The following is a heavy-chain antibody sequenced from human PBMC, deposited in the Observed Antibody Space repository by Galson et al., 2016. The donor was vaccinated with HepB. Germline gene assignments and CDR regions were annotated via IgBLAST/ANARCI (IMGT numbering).Heavy chain of an antibody. CDR3: ARDRGYYDSSGYLNWFDP. CDR2: IYSGGST. V-gene: IGHV3-66*01. J-gene: IGHJ5*02. Sequence: SLRLSCAASGFTVSSNYMSWVRQAPGKGLEWVSVIYSGGSTYYADSVKGRFTISRDNSKNTLYLQMNSLRAEDTAVYYCARDRGYYDSSGYLNWFDPWSQGTLVTVSS. D-gene: IGHD3-22*01. CDR1: GFTVSSNY.